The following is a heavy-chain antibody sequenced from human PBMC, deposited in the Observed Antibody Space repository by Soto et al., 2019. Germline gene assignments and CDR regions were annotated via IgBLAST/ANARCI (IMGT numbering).Heavy chain of an antibody. Sequence: GSLRLSCAASGFTFSSYAMSWVRQAPGKGLEWVSAISGSGGSTYYADSVKGRFTISRDNSKNTLYLQMNSLRAEDTAVYYCAKATTMVRALYYYYYYYMDVWGKGTTVTVS. CDR2: ISGSGGST. J-gene: IGHJ6*03. CDR1: GFTFSSYA. V-gene: IGHV3-23*01. CDR3: AKATTMVRALYYYYYYYMDV. D-gene: IGHD3-10*01.